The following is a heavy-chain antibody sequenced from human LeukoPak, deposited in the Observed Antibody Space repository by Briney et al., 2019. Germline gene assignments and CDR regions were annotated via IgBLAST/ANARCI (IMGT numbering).Heavy chain of an antibody. Sequence: PGGSLRLSCAAPGFTFSSYAMSWVRQAPGKGLEWVSAISGSGAGTYYADSVKGRFTISRDNIKNTLFLHMNSLRTEDTAVYYCARDRGRNWFDSWGQGTLVTVSS. V-gene: IGHV3-23*01. D-gene: IGHD6-25*01. J-gene: IGHJ5*01. CDR3: ARDRGRNWFDS. CDR1: GFTFSSYA. CDR2: ISGSGAGT.